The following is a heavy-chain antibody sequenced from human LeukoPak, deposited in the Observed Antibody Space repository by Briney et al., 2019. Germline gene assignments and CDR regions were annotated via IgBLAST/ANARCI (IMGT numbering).Heavy chain of an antibody. CDR1: GFTFDDYA. D-gene: IGHD5-24*01. CDR3: ASWGDGALDN. J-gene: IGHJ4*02. Sequence: GGSLRLSCAASGFTFDDYAMHWVRQAPGKGLEWVSSISSSSSYIYYADSVKGRFTISRDNAKNSLYLQMNSLRVEDTGVYYCASWGDGALDNWGQGTLVTVSS. V-gene: IGHV3-21*01. CDR2: ISSSSSYI.